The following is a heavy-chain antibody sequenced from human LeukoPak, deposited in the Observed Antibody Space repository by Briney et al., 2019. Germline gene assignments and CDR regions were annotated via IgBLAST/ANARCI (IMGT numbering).Heavy chain of an antibody. D-gene: IGHD6-13*01. CDR1: GGSFSGYY. CDR2: INHSGST. J-gene: IGHJ5*02. CDR3: ARGYSSSWYFKAYFWFDP. Sequence: PSETLSLTCAVYGGSFSGYYWSWIRQLQGKGLEWIGEINHSGSTNYNPSLKSRVTISVDTSKNQFSLKLSSVTAADTAVYYCARGYSSSWYFKAYFWFDPWGQGTLVTVSS. V-gene: IGHV4-34*01.